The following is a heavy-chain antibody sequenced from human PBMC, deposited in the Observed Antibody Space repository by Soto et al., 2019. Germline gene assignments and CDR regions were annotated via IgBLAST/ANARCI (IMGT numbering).Heavy chain of an antibody. Sequence: LRLSCAASGFIFRTHAMSWVRQTPGKGLEWVSVISGSGDTTYYADSVKGRFTISRDNSKDTLSLQMNSLGAEDTALYYCAKDGGTYYDVPFAFDIWGQGTVVTVSS. J-gene: IGHJ3*02. CDR1: GFIFRTHA. CDR2: ISGSGDTT. CDR3: AKDGGTYYDVPFAFDI. D-gene: IGHD3-10*02. V-gene: IGHV3-23*01.